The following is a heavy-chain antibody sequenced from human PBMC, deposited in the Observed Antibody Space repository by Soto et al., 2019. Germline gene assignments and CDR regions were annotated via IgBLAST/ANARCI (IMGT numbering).Heavy chain of an antibody. Sequence: EVQLLESGGGLVQPGGSLRLSCAASGFTFRNYVMSWVRQAPGKGLEWVSGISAGGRNTYYADSVKGRFTISGDNSKSTLYLQMSSLRAEDTAVYYCAKAPYSNCCFATYNVCGQGTRVTVSS. J-gene: IGHJ6*02. CDR2: ISAGGRNT. CDR3: AKAPYSNCCFATYNV. V-gene: IGHV3-23*01. CDR1: GFTFRNYV. D-gene: IGHD4-4*01.